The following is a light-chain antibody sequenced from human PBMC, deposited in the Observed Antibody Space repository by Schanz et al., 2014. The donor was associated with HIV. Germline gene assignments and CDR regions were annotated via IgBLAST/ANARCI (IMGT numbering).Light chain of an antibody. J-gene: IGKJ2*01. CDR2: QAS. V-gene: IGKV1-5*03. Sequence: DIRMTQSPSTLSASVGDRVTITCRASQSISGRLAWYQQKPGKAPNLLIYQASVLKTGVPSSFSGSRSGTEFTLTISSLQPDDFATYYCQHYSSYSHTFGQGTRLDIK. CDR1: QSISGR. CDR3: QHYSSYSHT.